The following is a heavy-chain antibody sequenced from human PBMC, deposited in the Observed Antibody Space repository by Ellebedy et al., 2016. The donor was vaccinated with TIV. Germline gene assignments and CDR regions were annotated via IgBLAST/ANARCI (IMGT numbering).Heavy chain of an antibody. CDR2: ISAYNGNT. CDR3: ARGALVPAALYFDY. J-gene: IGHJ4*02. V-gene: IGHV1-18*01. Sequence: ASVKVSXXASGYTFTSYGISWVRQAPGQGLEWMGWISAYNGNTNYAQKLQGRVTMTTDTSTSTAYMELRSLRSDDTAVYYCARGALVPAALYFDYWGQGTLVTVSS. D-gene: IGHD2-2*01. CDR1: GYTFTSYG.